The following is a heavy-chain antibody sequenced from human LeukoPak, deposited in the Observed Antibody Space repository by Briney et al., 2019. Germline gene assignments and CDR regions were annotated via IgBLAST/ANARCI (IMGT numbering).Heavy chain of an antibody. J-gene: IGHJ4*02. CDR2: IWYDGSDK. CDR1: GFTLSNYG. Sequence: GGSLRLSCAASGFTLSNYGMHWVRQAPGKGLEWVAVIWYDGSDKYYADSVKGRFTISRDNSKNTLYVQMNSLRAEDTAAYYCARGVVSVGIDYWGQGTLVTVSS. V-gene: IGHV3-33*01. D-gene: IGHD3-3*01. CDR3: ARGVVSVGIDY.